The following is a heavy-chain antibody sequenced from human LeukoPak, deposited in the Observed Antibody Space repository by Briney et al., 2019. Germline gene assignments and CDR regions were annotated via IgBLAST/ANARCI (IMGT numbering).Heavy chain of an antibody. D-gene: IGHD2-2*01. CDR3: ARGRTCSGSSCVAYYFDS. V-gene: IGHV3-21*06. Sequence: GGSLRLSCAASGVTFSSDGMDWVRQAPGQGLEWVSSITGNSKHIWYADSVKGRFTISRDNAKSSLYLQMDSLRAEDTAVYYCARGRTCSGSSCVAYYFDSWGQGTLVTVSS. J-gene: IGHJ4*02. CDR2: ITGNSKHI. CDR1: GVTFSSDG.